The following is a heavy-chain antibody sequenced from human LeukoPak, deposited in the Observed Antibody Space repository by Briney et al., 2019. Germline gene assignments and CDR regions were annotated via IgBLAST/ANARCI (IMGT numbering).Heavy chain of an antibody. Sequence: GGSLRLSCAASGFTFSSYSMNWVRQAPGKGLEWVSYISSSSTIYYADSVKGRFTISRDNAKNSLYLQMNSLRAEDTAVYYCARGGSSGWYDGFDYWGQGTLVTVSS. D-gene: IGHD6-19*01. J-gene: IGHJ4*02. CDR1: GFTFSSYS. V-gene: IGHV3-48*01. CDR3: ARGGSSGWYDGFDY. CDR2: ISSSSTI.